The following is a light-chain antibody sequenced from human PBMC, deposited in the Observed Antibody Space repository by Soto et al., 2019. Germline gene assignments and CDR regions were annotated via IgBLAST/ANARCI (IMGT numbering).Light chain of an antibody. CDR3: QQHNDWPT. CDR2: GAS. Sequence: IVMTQSPTTLSLSPGEKATLSCRASQSISNNFAWFQQKPGQVPRLLIYGASNRATGVSARFSGSGSGTEFILTISSVESEDFAIYYCQQHNDWPTFGQGTRLEIK. V-gene: IGKV3-15*01. CDR1: QSISNN. J-gene: IGKJ5*01.